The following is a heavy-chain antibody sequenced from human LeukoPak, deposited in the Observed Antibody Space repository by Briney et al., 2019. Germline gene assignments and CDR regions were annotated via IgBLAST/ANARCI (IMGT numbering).Heavy chain of an antibody. D-gene: IGHD3-22*01. Sequence: ASVKVSCKASGYTFTSYAMNWVRQAPGQGLEWMGWINTNTGNPTYAQGFTGRFVFSLDTSVSTAYLQISSLKAEDTAVYYCARDGYYYDSSGGYFDYWGQGTLVTVSS. CDR1: GYTFTSYA. V-gene: IGHV7-4-1*02. CDR3: ARDGYYYDSSGGYFDY. CDR2: INTNTGNP. J-gene: IGHJ4*02.